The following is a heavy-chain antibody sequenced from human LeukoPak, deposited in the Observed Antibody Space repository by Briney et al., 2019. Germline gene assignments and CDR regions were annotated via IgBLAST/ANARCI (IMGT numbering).Heavy chain of an antibody. CDR2: IYYSGST. CDR1: GGSISSYY. J-gene: IGHJ4*02. CDR3: ARSSHYGSGSYDY. Sequence: SETLSLTCTVSGGSISSYYWSWIRQPPGKGLEWIGYIYYSGSTNYNPSLKSRGTISVDTSKNQFSLKLSSVTAADTAVYYCARSSHYGSGSYDYWGQGTLVTVSS. D-gene: IGHD3-10*01. V-gene: IGHV4-59*08.